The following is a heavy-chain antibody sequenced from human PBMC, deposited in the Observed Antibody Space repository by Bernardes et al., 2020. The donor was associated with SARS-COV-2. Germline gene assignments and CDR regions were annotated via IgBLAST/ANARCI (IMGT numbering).Heavy chain of an antibody. J-gene: IGHJ4*02. D-gene: IGHD2-2*01. CDR3: ARKLGTSWRPGSLDF. CDR1: GYNIHTYY. V-gene: IGHV5-51*01. Sequence: GASLKISSQTSGYNIHTYYIAWVRPKPGKGLEWMGLIYPSDSHTNYSPSFRGQVSISADKSINTAYLQWSSLKASDTAMYYCARKLGTSWRPGSLDFWGQGTLVTVSS. CDR2: IYPSDSHT.